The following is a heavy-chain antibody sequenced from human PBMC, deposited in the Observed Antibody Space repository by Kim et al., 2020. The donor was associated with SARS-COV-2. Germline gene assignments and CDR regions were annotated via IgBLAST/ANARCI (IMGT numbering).Heavy chain of an antibody. V-gene: IGHV3-48*03. CDR1: GFTFSSHE. Sequence: GGSLRLSCVDSGFTFSSHEMNWVRQAPGKGPEWISYISSRDNTIYYSDSVKGRFIISRDDAKNSLYLQMNSLRAEDTAIYYCARGVFDLVETTLIRYFDYWSQGTLVTVSS. D-gene: IGHD1-1*01. CDR2: ISSRDNTI. J-gene: IGHJ4*02. CDR3: ARGVFDLVETTLIRYFDY.